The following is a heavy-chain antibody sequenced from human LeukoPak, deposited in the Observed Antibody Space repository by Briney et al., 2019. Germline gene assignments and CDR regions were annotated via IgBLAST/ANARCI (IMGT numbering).Heavy chain of an antibody. V-gene: IGHV3-66*01. J-gene: IGHJ4*02. Sequence: GGSLRLSCAASGFTVSSNYMSWVRQAPGKGLEWVSVIYSGGSTYYADSVKGRFTISRDNSKNTLYLQMNSLRAEDTAVYYCARTLHQWELLHYFDYRGQGTLVTVSS. CDR2: IYSGGST. CDR1: GFTVSSNY. CDR3: ARTLHQWELLHYFDY. D-gene: IGHD1-26*01.